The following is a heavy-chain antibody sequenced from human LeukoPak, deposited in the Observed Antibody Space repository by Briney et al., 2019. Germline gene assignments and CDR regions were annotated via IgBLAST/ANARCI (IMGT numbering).Heavy chain of an antibody. V-gene: IGHV4-38-2*02. D-gene: IGHD5-18*01. J-gene: IGHJ4*02. CDR2: IHQSGCT. CDR1: GYSISSGYY. Sequence: PSETLSLTCTVSGYSISSGYYWGWIRQPPGKGLEWIGNIHQSGCTYYNPSVKSRVSISMDTSKNQFSLKLNSVTAADTAVYYCARDSDHTSMLFKGFDYWGQGTLVTVSS. CDR3: ARDSDHTSMLFKGFDY.